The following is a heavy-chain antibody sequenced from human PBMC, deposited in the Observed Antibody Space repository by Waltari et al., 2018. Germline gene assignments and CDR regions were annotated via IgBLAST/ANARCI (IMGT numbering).Heavy chain of an antibody. CDR2: INPNGGGT. D-gene: IGHD3-16*01. CDR1: GYTFTGYY. V-gene: IGHV1-2*06. Sequence: QVQLVQSGAEVKKPGASVKVSCKASGYTFTGYYMHWVRQAPGQGLEGMGPINPNGGGTNYAQTFQGRVTMTRDTSISTAYMELSRLRSDDTAVYYCASPRFWGQGTLVTVSS. J-gene: IGHJ4*02. CDR3: ASPRF.